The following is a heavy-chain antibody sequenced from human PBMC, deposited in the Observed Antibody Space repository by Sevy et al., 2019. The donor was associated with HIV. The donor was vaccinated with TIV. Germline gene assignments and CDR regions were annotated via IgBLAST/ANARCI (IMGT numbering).Heavy chain of an antibody. D-gene: IGHD6-13*01. V-gene: IGHV3-30-3*01. J-gene: IGHJ4*02. Sequence: GGSLRLSCAASGFTFNTYAMHWVRQAPGKGLEWVAVISYDGGSKYYADSVKGRFTISRDNSKNPLYLQMISLRPEDSAIYYCARGRAIAAAGTLDYWGQGTLVTVSS. CDR1: GFTFNTYA. CDR3: ARGRAIAAAGTLDY. CDR2: ISYDGGSK.